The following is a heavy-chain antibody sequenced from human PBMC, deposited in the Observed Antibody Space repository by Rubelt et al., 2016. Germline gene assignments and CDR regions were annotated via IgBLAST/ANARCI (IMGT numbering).Heavy chain of an antibody. D-gene: IGHD2-15*01. CDR1: GFTFSSYE. Sequence: VQLVESGGGLVQPGGSLRLSCAASGFTFSSYEMNWVRQAPGKGLEWVAVIWFDGSTEYYADSVRGRFTISRDNSNNIVFLQMNSLRADDTAVYYCARDTSSTKLDFWGQGSLVTVSS. V-gene: IGHV3-33*08. CDR2: IWFDGSTE. CDR3: ARDTSSTKLDF. J-gene: IGHJ4*02.